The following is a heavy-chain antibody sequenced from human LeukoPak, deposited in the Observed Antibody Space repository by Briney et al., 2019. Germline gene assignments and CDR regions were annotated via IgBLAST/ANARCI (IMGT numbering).Heavy chain of an antibody. J-gene: IGHJ4*02. CDR2: MNEYGSEI. CDR1: GFIFRDFS. Sequence: GGSLRLSCSVSGFIFRDFSMSWVRQAPGKGLEWVAKMNEYGSEIFYVDSVKGRFTISRDNAKNSLYLQMNSLRAEDTAVYYCARDLTAAGGFDYWGQGTLVTVSS. V-gene: IGHV3-7*01. D-gene: IGHD6-13*01. CDR3: ARDLTAAGGFDY.